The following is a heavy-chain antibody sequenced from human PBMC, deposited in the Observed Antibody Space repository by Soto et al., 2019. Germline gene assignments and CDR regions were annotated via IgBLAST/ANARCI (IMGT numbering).Heavy chain of an antibody. CDR2: ISSRGDVI. J-gene: IGHJ5*02. V-gene: IGHV3-48*01. Sequence: EVQLVESGGGLVQPGGSLRLSCVAPGSTFSTYSMNWVRQAPGKGLEWVSYISSRGDVISYADSVKGRFTISRDNAKNSLYLQMNGLRAEDTAVYYCAQYQSKMESWGQGTLVTVSA. CDR3: AQYQSKMES. D-gene: IGHD3-3*01. CDR1: GSTFSTYS.